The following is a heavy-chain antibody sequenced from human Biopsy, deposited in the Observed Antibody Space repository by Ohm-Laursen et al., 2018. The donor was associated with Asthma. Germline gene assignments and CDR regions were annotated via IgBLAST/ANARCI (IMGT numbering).Heavy chain of an antibody. CDR2: IFYSGAT. J-gene: IGHJ4*02. CDR3: ARGTIVAGIDY. Sequence: SDTLSLTCSVSGGSVSSGTYYWSWIRQPPGKGLEWIAYIFYSGATNYNPALKSRVAQSIDTSKSQFSLRLNSLGAADTAVYYCARGTIVAGIDYWGRGTLVTVSS. V-gene: IGHV4-61*01. D-gene: IGHD5-12*01. CDR1: GGSVSSGTYY.